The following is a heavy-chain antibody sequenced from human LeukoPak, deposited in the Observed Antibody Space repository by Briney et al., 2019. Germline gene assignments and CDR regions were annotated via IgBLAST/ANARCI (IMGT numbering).Heavy chain of an antibody. V-gene: IGHV1-69*13. CDR1: GGTFSSYA. CDR2: IIPIFGTA. D-gene: IGHD3-9*01. CDR3: ARARYYDIFPDY. Sequence: SVKVSCKASGGTFSSYAISWVRQAPGKGLEWMGGIIPIFGTANYAQKFQGRVTITADESTSTAYMELSSLRSEDTAVYYCARARYYDIFPDYWGQGTLVTVSS. J-gene: IGHJ4*02.